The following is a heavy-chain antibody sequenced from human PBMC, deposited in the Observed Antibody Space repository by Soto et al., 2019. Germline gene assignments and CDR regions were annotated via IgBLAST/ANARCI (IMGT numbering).Heavy chain of an antibody. J-gene: IGHJ4*02. CDR2: IKQDGSEK. D-gene: IGHD3-16*02. CDR3: AREAFGGVISTFDY. CDR1: GFTFSSYW. V-gene: IGHV3-7*03. Sequence: EVQLVESGGGLVQPGGSLRLSCAASGFTFSSYWMSWVRQAPGKGLEWVANIKQDGSEKYYVDSVKGRFTISRDNAKNSLSLQMNSLRAEDTAVYYCAREAFGGVISTFDYWGQGTLVTVSS.